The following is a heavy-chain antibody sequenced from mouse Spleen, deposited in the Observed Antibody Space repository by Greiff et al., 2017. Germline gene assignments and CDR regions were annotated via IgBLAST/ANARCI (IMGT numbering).Heavy chain of an antibody. Sequence: VQLQQSGAELVRPGTSVKVSCKASGYAFTNYLIEWVKQRPGQGLEWIGVINPGSGGTNYNEKFKGKATLTADKSSSTAYMQLSSLTSDDSAVYFCARDGYYGDYAMDYWGQGTSVTVSS. CDR2: INPGSGGT. CDR3: ARDGYYGDYAMDY. V-gene: IGHV1-54*01. CDR1: GYAFTNYL. J-gene: IGHJ4*01. D-gene: IGHD2-3*01.